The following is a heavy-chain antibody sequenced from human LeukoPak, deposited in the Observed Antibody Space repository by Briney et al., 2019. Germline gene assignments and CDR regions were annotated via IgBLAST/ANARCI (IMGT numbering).Heavy chain of an antibody. CDR2: IKRDGSDK. Sequence: GGSLRLSCAASGFTFSSYWMTWVRQAPGKGLEWVANIKRDGSDKYYVGSVDGRFTISRDNAQNSLYLQMSSLRAEDTAIYYCAKSPLEQWLVLYFQHWGQGTLVTVSS. V-gene: IGHV3-7*01. J-gene: IGHJ1*01. CDR1: GFTFSSYW. D-gene: IGHD6-19*01. CDR3: AKSPLEQWLVLYFQH.